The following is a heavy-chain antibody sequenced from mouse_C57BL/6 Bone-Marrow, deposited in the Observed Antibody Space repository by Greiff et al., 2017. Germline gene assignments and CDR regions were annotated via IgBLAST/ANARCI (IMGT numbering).Heavy chain of an antibody. CDR1: GYTFTSYW. CDR2: IDPSDSET. J-gene: IGHJ4*01. D-gene: IGHD1-1*01. CDR3: AIYGSRYYYAMDY. Sequence: QVQLQQSGAELVRPGSSVKLSCKASGYTFTSYWMHWVKQRPIQGLEWIGNIDPSDSETHYNQKFKDKATLTVDKSSSTAYLQLSSLTTEDSAVYYYAIYGSRYYYAMDYWGQGTSVTVSS. V-gene: IGHV1-52*01.